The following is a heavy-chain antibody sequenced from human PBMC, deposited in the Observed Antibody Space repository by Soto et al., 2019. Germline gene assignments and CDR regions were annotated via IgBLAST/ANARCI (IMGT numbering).Heavy chain of an antibody. J-gene: IGHJ6*02. CDR1: GFPFRRYD. CDR2: LWFDGSNE. V-gene: IGHV3-33*06. D-gene: IGHD3-10*01. Sequence: GSLRLSCAASGFPFRRYDMHWVRQAPGKGLEWVAVLWFDGSNEYYVDSVQGRFTISRDNSKNTLYLQMDSLRAEDTAVYYCAKVLYASESFDSEEAPYGMDVWGQGTTVTVSS. CDR3: AKVLYASESFDSEEAPYGMDV.